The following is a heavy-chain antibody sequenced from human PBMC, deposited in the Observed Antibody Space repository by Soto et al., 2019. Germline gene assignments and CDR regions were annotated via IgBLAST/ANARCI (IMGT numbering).Heavy chain of an antibody. Sequence: GGSLRLSCAASGFTFSSYSMNWVRQAPGKGLEWVSSISSSSSYIYYADSVKGRFTISRDNAKNSLYLQMNSLRAEDTAVYYCARGLLYCSSTSCPFDYWGQGTLVTVS. D-gene: IGHD2-2*01. V-gene: IGHV3-21*01. J-gene: IGHJ4*02. CDR1: GFTFSSYS. CDR2: ISSSSSYI. CDR3: ARGLLYCSSTSCPFDY.